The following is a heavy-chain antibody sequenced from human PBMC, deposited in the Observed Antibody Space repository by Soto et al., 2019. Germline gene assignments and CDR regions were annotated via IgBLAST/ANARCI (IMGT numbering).Heavy chain of an antibody. V-gene: IGHV4-39*01. J-gene: IGHJ6*02. CDR3: AIDNVLTVYARLGGFDYYYGLDV. CDR2: IYYSGST. CDR1: GGSISSSSYY. Sequence: PSETLSLTCTVSGGSISSSSYYWGWIRQPPGKGLEWIGSIYYSGSTHYNPSLKSRVTISVDTSKNQFSLKLSSVTAADTAVYYCAIDNVLTVYARLGGFDYYYGLDVWGQGTTVTVS. D-gene: IGHD2-8*01.